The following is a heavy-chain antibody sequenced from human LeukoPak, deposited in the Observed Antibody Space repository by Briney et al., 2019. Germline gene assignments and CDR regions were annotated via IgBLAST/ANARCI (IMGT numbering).Heavy chain of an antibody. J-gene: IGHJ4*02. CDR2: INPNSGGT. CDR3: ARVNVMVRGGVLDY. CDR1: GYTFTGYY. V-gene: IGHV1-2*02. Sequence: GASVKVSCKASGYTFTGYYMHWVRQAPGQGLEWMGWINPNSGGTNYAQKFQGRVTMTRDTSTSTAYMELRSLRSDDTAVYYCARVNVMVRGGVLDYWGQGTLVTVSS. D-gene: IGHD3-10*01.